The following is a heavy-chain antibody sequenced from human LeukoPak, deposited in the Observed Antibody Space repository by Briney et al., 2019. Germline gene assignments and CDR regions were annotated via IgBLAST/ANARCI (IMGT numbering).Heavy chain of an antibody. V-gene: IGHV1-58*02. Sequence: GASVKVSCKGSGSIFSKSAIQWVRQARGQRLEWIGWIVVGSGSINYARKLQERITITRDMSTSTAYMELSSLTSDDTAVYFCAAGDNDSWSGYYGAPDFWGQGTLVTVSS. D-gene: IGHD3-3*01. CDR3: AAGDNDSWSGYYGAPDF. CDR1: GSIFSKSA. CDR2: IVVGSGSI. J-gene: IGHJ4*02.